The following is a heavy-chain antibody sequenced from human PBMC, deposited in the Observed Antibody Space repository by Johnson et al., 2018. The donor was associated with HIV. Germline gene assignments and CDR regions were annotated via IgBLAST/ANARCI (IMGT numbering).Heavy chain of an antibody. D-gene: IGHD3-22*01. J-gene: IGHJ3*02. CDR1: GFTFSSYG. V-gene: IGHV3-30*02. CDR3: ARVITMIVVVIGDI. CDR2: IHYDGSNK. Sequence: VQLVESGGGLVQPGGSLRLSCAASGFTFSSYGMHWVRQAPGKGLEWVAFIHYDGSNKYYADSVKGRFTVSRDNSKNTLYLQMNSLRAEDTAIYYCARVITMIVVVIGDIWGQGTMVTVSS.